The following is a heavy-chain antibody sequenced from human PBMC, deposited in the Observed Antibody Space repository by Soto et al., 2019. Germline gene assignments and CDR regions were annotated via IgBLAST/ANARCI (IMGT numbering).Heavy chain of an antibody. CDR1: GFTFSWYS. V-gene: IGHV3-21*01. Sequence: AGGSLRLSCAASGFTFSWYSMNWVRQAPGKGLEWVSSISSSSSYIYYADSVKGRFTISRDNAKNSLYLQMNSLRAEDTAVYYCARVHYYDSSGYSHWGQGTLVTVSS. D-gene: IGHD3-22*01. CDR2: ISSSSSYI. J-gene: IGHJ4*02. CDR3: ARVHYYDSSGYSH.